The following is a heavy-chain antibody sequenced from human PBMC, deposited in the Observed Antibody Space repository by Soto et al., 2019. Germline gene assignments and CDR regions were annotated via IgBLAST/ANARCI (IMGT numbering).Heavy chain of an antibody. J-gene: IGHJ4*02. CDR2: IWYDATNK. D-gene: IGHD2-2*01. CDR1: GFTFSSHG. V-gene: IGHV3-33*01. CDR3: ARDSSLSQYYFDY. Sequence: GGSLRLSCAASGFTFSSHGMHWVRQAPGKGLEWVAFIWYDATNKYYADSVKGRFTISRDTSKNTLYLQMSSLRAEDTAVYYCARDSSLSQYYFDYWGQGTLVTVSS.